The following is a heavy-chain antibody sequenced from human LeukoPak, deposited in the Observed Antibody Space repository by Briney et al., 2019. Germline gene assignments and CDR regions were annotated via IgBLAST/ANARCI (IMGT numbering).Heavy chain of an antibody. V-gene: IGHV3-21*01. CDR3: ARDPEDHWGRTYYYDSSGRDTDY. CDR1: GFIFSSYS. Sequence: PGGSLRLSCAASGFIFSSYSMNWLRQAPGKGLEWVSSISSSSSYIYYADSVKGRFTISRDNAKNSLYLQMNSLRAEDTAVYYCARDPEDHWGRTYYYDSSGRDTDYWGQGTLVTVSS. CDR2: ISSSSSYI. D-gene: IGHD3-22*01. J-gene: IGHJ4*02.